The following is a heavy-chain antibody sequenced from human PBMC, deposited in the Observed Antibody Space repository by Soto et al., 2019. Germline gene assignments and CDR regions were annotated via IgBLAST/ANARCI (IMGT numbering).Heavy chain of an antibody. V-gene: IGHV4-30-4*01. Sequence: QVQLQESGPGLVKPSQTLSLTCTVSGDSISSRDYCWSWIRQSPDKGLEWIGHIYDGGSTYNNPSRTSGVIISVDTSKNPFFLKLNSVSVADTAVYYCTRGPSGDKVDYWCQGTLVTVSS. CDR1: GDSISSRDYC. J-gene: IGHJ4*02. CDR3: TRGPSGDKVDY. D-gene: IGHD7-27*01. CDR2: IYDGGST.